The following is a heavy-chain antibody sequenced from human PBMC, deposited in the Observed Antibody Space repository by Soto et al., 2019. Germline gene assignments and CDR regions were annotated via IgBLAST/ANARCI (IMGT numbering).Heavy chain of an antibody. CDR2: INHSGST. V-gene: IGHV4-34*01. CDR3: ARGRRVVVVPARNWFDP. J-gene: IGHJ5*02. D-gene: IGHD2-2*01. Sequence: PSETLSLTCAVYGGSFSGYYLSWIRQPPGKGLEWIGEINHSGSTNYNPSLKSRVTISVDTSKNQFSLKLSSVTAADTAVYYCARGRRVVVVPARNWFDPWGQGTLVTVSS. CDR1: GGSFSGYY.